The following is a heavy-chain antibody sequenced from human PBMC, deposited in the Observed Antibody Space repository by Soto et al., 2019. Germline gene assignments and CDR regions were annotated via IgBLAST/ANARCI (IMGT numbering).Heavy chain of an antibody. CDR1: GFTFSNYG. CDR3: ARDRSSSSSFYYGVDV. Sequence: QVQLVESGGGVVQPGRSLRLSCAASGFTFSNYGMHWVRQAPGKGLEWVAHTSYDDSSKYYADSVKGRFTISRDNSENTLSLHMDSLIPDDTAIYYCARDRSSSSSFYYGVDVWSQGTAVSVSS. J-gene: IGHJ6*02. D-gene: IGHD6-6*01. V-gene: IGHV3-30*03. CDR2: TSYDDSSK.